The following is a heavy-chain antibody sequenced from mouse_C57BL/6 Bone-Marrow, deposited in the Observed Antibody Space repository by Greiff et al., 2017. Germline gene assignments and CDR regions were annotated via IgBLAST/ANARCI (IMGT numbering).Heavy chain of an antibody. V-gene: IGHV1-64*01. CDR3: AREAYYYGSSSWFAY. D-gene: IGHD1-1*01. J-gene: IGHJ3*01. Sequence: VQLQQPGAELVKPGASVKLSCKASGYTFTSYWMHWVKQRPGQGLEWIGMIHPNSGSTNYNAKFKSKATLPVDKSSSTAYMQLSSLTSEDSAVYYCAREAYYYGSSSWFAYWGQGTLVTGSA. CDR2: IHPNSGST. CDR1: GYTFTSYW.